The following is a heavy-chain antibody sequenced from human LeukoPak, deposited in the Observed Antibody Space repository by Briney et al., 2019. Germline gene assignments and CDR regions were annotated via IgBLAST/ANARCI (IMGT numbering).Heavy chain of an antibody. Sequence: SETLSLTCTVSGYSISSGYYWGWIRQPPGKGLEWIGSIYHSGSTYYNPSLKSRVTISVDTSKNQFSLKLSSVTAADTAVYYCAQSRMGVMAFDYWGQGTLVTVSS. CDR2: IYHSGST. CDR3: AQSRMGVMAFDY. J-gene: IGHJ4*02. V-gene: IGHV4-38-2*02. D-gene: IGHD3-16*01. CDR1: GYSISSGYY.